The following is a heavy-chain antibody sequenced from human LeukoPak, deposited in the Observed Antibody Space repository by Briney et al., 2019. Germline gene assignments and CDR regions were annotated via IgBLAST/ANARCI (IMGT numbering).Heavy chain of an antibody. CDR3: ARAPYYDSSGYYYGMDV. D-gene: IGHD3-22*01. CDR2: TYYRSKWYN. V-gene: IGHV6-1*01. Sequence: SQTLSLTCAISGDSVSSNSAAWHWIRQSPSRGLEWLGRTYYRSKWYNDYAVSVRSRITINPDTSKNQFSLQLNSVTPEDTAVYYCARAPYYDSSGYYYGMDVWGQGTTVTVSS. J-gene: IGHJ6*02. CDR1: GDSVSSNSAA.